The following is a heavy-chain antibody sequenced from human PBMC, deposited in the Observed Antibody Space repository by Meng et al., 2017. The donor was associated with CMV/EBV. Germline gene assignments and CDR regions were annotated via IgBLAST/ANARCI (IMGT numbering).Heavy chain of an antibody. CDR3: ARGADYGDPSPRIFDY. D-gene: IGHD4/OR15-4a*01. Sequence: GGSLRLSCAASGFTFSTYSMNWVRQAPGKGLEWVSYITSGSSSTYYADSVKGRFSISRDNGKNSLSLPMTSLRGEDTAVYYCARGADYGDPSPRIFDYWGQGTLVTVSS. J-gene: IGHJ4*02. CDR1: GFTFSTYS. CDR2: ITSGSSST. V-gene: IGHV3-48*04.